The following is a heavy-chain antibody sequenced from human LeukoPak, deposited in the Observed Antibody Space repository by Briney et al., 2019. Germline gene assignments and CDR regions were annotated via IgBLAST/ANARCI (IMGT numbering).Heavy chain of an antibody. Sequence: ASVKVSCKASGYTFTSYYMHWVRQAPGQGLEWMGIINPSGGSTSYAQKFQGRVTITRDMSTSTVYMELSSLRSEDTAVYYCARDESSGWYGPCYYYYYMDVWGKGTTVTVAS. J-gene: IGHJ6*03. CDR3: ARDESSGWYGPCYYYYYMDV. CDR1: GYTFTSYY. V-gene: IGHV1-46*01. D-gene: IGHD6-19*01. CDR2: INPSGGST.